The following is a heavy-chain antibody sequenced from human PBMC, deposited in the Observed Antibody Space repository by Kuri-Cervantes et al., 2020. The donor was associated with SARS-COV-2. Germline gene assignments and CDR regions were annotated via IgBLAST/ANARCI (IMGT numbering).Heavy chain of an antibody. CDR1: GYTFTDYY. Sequence: SVQVSCLASGYTFTDYYRHWVRQAPGQGLEWMGWINLNSGDSNYEQQFQGWVTMTRDTSISKVYMELSRLRCDDTAAYYCARSNPFRRLVVISQGEAFDIWGQGTMVTVSS. CDR2: INLNSGDS. D-gene: IGHD2-8*02. J-gene: IGHJ3*02. V-gene: IGHV1-2*04. CDR3: ARSNPFRRLVVISQGEAFDI.